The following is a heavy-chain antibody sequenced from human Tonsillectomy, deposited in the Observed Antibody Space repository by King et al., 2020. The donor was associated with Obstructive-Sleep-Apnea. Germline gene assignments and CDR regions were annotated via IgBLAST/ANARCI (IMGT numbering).Heavy chain of an antibody. V-gene: IGHV3-23*04. CDR2: ISGSGGST. CDR1: GFTFSSYA. J-gene: IGHJ5*02. D-gene: IGHD1-26*01. Sequence: VQLVESGGGLVQPGGSLRLSCAASGFTFSSYAMSCVRQAPGKGLEWVSAISGSGGSTYYADSVKGRFTNSRDNSNNTLYLQMNSLRAEDTAVYYCAPLWEGGPGWFDPWGQGTLVTVSS. CDR3: APLWEGGPGWFDP.